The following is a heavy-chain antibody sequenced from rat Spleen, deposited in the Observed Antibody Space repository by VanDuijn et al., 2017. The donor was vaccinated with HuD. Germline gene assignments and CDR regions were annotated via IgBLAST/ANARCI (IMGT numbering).Heavy chain of an antibody. CDR3: TRGPPRDDANYYYGYYFDY. D-gene: IGHD1-12*02. CDR2: IWSGGST. V-gene: IGHV2-15*01. J-gene: IGHJ2*01. CDR1: GFTFNNYW. Sequence: QVQLKETGPDLVQLTQTLSITCTVSGFTFNNYWLSWVRQPPGKGLEWMGAIWSGGSTDYNSALKSRLSISRDTSKNQVLLKMNSLQTEDTAIYFCTRGPPRDDANYYYGYYFDYWGQGVMVTVSS.